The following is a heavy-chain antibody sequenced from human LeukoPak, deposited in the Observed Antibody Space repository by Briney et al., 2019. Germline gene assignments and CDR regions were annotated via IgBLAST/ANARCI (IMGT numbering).Heavy chain of an antibody. D-gene: IGHD3-22*01. V-gene: IGHV3-21*01. J-gene: IGHJ4*02. CDR1: GFTFSSYS. CDR2: ISSSSSYI. Sequence: GGSLRLSCAASGFTFSSYSMNWVRQAPGKGLEWVSSISSSSSYIYYADSVKGRFTISRDNAKNSLYLQMNSLRAEDTAVYYCARNHYYDSSGYSSSGYWGQGTLVAVSS. CDR3: ARNHYYDSSGYSSSGY.